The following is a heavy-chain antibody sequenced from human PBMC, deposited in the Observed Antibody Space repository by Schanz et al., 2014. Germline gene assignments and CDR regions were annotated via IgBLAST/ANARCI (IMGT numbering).Heavy chain of an antibody. D-gene: IGHD1-26*01. CDR2: ISGSSRTI. V-gene: IGHV3-11*04. Sequence: MQLLESGGGLVKPGGSLRLSCTASGFPFSDYFMAWIRQPPGRGLEWVSYISGSSRTIYYADSMKGRFTVSRDNAENALYLQMNSLRAEDTGLYFCARGGSGSHYRLDYWGQGTLVTVSS. CDR1: GFPFSDYF. J-gene: IGHJ4*02. CDR3: ARGGSGSHYRLDY.